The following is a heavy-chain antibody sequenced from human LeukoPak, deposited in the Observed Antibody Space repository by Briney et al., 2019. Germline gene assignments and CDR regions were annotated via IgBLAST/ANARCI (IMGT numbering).Heavy chain of an antibody. CDR2: IIPIFGTA. V-gene: IGHV1-69*05. J-gene: IGHJ5*02. CDR1: GYTFTSYA. D-gene: IGHD1-26*01. Sequence: GASVKVSCKASGYTFTSYAISWVRQAPGQGLEWMGGIIPIFGTANYAQKFQGRVTITTDESTSTAYMELSSLRSEDTAVYYCASRWELQNWFDPWGQGTLVTVSS. CDR3: ASRWELQNWFDP.